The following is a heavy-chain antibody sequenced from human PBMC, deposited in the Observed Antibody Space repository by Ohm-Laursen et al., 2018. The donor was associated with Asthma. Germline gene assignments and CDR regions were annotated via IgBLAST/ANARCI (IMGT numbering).Heavy chain of an antibody. D-gene: IGHD1-14*01. CDR3: VRTGSDV. CDR1: GFTFSTFA. CDR2: ITSDGGWT. J-gene: IGHJ6*02. V-gene: IGHV3-30-3*01. Sequence: SLRLSCTASGFTFSTFAMHWVRQAPGKGLEWVSIITSDGGWTSYADSVRGRFTISRDNSKNILYMQMNSLRAEDTAVYYCVRTGSDVWGQGTTVTVSS.